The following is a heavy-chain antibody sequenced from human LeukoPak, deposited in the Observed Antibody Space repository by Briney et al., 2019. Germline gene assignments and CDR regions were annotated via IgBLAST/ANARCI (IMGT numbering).Heavy chain of an antibody. CDR1: GFTFDDYG. CDR2: INWNGGST. D-gene: IGHD4-11*01. CDR3: ARAYDYSNYVHY. V-gene: IGHV3-20*04. J-gene: IGHJ4*02. Sequence: GGSLRLSCTTSGFTFDDYGMSLVRQAPGKGLEWVSSINWNGGSTGYADSVKGRFTISRANAKNSLYLQMNSLRAEDTALYYCARAYDYSNYVHYWGQGTLVTVSS.